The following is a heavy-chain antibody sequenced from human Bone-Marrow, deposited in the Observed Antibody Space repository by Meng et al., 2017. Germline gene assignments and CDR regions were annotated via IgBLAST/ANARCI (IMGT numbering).Heavy chain of an antibody. CDR3: ARGHRTGYPYFDY. CDR1: GFTFSSYW. J-gene: IGHJ4*02. Sequence: GESLKISCAASGFTFSSYWMSWVRQAPGKGLVGVSRINSEGSSTSYADSVKGRFTISRDNSKNTLYLQMNSLRAEDTAVYYCARGHRTGYPYFDYWGQGTLVTVSS. V-gene: IGHV3-74*01. CDR2: INSEGSST. D-gene: IGHD3/OR15-3a*01.